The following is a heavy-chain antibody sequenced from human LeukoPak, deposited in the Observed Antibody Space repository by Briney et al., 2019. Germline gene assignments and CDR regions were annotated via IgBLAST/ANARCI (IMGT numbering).Heavy chain of an antibody. Sequence: PGASVKVSCKASGYTFSNYYMHWVRQAPGQGLEWMGWINPHSGGTNYGEKFQGRVTLTRDTSVNTAYMELTRLTFDDTAVYYCARSKSLVTACDFWGPGSLVSVSA. CDR1: GYTFSNYY. D-gene: IGHD2-21*02. V-gene: IGHV1-2*02. CDR3: ARSKSLVTACDF. CDR2: INPHSGGT. J-gene: IGHJ4*02.